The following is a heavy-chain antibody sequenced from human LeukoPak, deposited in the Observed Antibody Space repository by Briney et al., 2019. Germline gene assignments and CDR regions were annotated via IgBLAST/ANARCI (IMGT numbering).Heavy chain of an antibody. D-gene: IGHD2-21*02. CDR1: GSSITSGYF. J-gene: IGHJ4*02. V-gene: IGHV4-38-2*02. Sequence: SETLSLTCSVSGSSITSGYFWGWIRQSPGKGLDWIGSIYHSGNTYYNPSLKSRVTISVDTSKSQFSLKLTSVTAADTAIYYCARVTARGIVDYWGQGTLVTVSS. CDR2: IYHSGNT. CDR3: ARVTARGIVDY.